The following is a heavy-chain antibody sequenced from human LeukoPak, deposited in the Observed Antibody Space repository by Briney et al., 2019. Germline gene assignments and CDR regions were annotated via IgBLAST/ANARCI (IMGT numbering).Heavy chain of an antibody. CDR3: ARGYFGSVVVTAIANLEGFDP. J-gene: IGHJ5*02. D-gene: IGHD2-21*02. V-gene: IGHV1-8*03. CDR1: GYTFTSYD. Sequence: GASVKVSCKASGYTFTSYDIIWVRQATGQGLEWMGWMNPNSGNTGYAQKFQGRVTITRNTSISTAYMELSSLRSEDTAVYYCARGYFGSVVVTAIANLEGFDPWGQGTLVTVSS. CDR2: MNPNSGNT.